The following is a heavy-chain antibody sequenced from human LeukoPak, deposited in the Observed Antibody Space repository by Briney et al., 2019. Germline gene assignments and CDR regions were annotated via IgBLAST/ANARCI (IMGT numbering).Heavy chain of an antibody. CDR3: ARGIVVVPAATDGMDV. D-gene: IGHD2-2*01. CDR1: GGSFSGYY. J-gene: IGHJ6*04. CDR2: IYYSGST. Sequence: PSETLSLTCAVYGGSFSGYYWSWIRQPPGKGLEWIGYIYYSGSTNYNPSLKSRVTISVDTSKNQFSLKLSSVTAADTAVYYCARGIVVVPAATDGMDVWGKGTTVTVSS. V-gene: IGHV4-59*01.